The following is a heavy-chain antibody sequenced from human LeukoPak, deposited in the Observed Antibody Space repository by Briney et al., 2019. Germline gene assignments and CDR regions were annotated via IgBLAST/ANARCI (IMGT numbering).Heavy chain of an antibody. J-gene: IGHJ4*02. Sequence: PSETLSLTCTVSGDSISGSGYYWAWVRQPPGKGLEWIGNVYKSGTTNYKPSLKSRVAISVDTSKNQFSLNLRSVTGADTAVYYCARDVPSWYNSNWYSDIWGQGTLVTVSS. CDR1: GDSISGSGYY. CDR2: VYKSGTT. D-gene: IGHD6-13*01. CDR3: ARDVPSWYNSNWYSDI. V-gene: IGHV4-39*07.